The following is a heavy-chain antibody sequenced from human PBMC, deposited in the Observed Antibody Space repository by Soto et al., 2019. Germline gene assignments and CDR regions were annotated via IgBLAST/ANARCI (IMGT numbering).Heavy chain of an antibody. CDR1: GGSVSSTNW. J-gene: IGHJ4*02. D-gene: IGHD3-16*01. Sequence: QVQLQESGPGLVEPSGTLSLTCAVSGGSVSSTNWWSWVRQPPGKGLEWIGEIYHSGSTYYNPSLKSRVTISVDKSKNQFSLRLSSVTAADTAVYFCARDRAVSAWGSFDYWGQGTLVTVSS. CDR2: IYHSGST. V-gene: IGHV4-4*02. CDR3: ARDRAVSAWGSFDY.